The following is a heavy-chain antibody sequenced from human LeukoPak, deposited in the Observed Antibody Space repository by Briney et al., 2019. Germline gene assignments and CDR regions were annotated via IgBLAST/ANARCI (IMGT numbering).Heavy chain of an antibody. V-gene: IGHV3-48*03. Sequence: PGGSLRLSCAASGFTFSSYEMNWVRQAPGKGLEWVSYSSSGGSALYYADSVKGRFTISRVNAKNSLYLQMNSLRPDDTAVYYCARDPDYGDPYWGQGTLVTVSS. CDR1: GFTFSSYE. D-gene: IGHD4/OR15-4a*01. CDR3: ARDPDYGDPY. J-gene: IGHJ4*02. CDR2: SSSGGSAL.